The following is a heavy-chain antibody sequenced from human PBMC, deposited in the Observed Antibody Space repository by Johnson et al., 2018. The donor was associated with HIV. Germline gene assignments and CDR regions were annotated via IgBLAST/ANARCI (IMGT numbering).Heavy chain of an antibody. Sequence: QVQLVESGGGVVQPGRSLRLSCAASGFTFSSYGMHWVRQAPGRGLEWVALIWYDGRNKYYEDSVKGRFTISRDNAKNSLYLQMNSLRAEDTAVYYCARDTYCSGGSCYSNAFDIWGQGTMVTVSS. CDR2: IWYDGRNK. J-gene: IGHJ3*02. CDR1: GFTFSSYG. D-gene: IGHD2-15*01. V-gene: IGHV3-33*01. CDR3: ARDTYCSGGSCYSNAFDI.